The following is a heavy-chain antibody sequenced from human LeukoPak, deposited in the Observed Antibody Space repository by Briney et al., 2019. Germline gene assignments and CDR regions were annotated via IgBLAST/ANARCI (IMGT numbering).Heavy chain of an antibody. J-gene: IGHJ6*03. CDR2: INPHSGGT. Sequence: ASVKVSCKASGYTFTGYYMHWVRQAPGQGLEWMGGINPHSGGTNYAQKFQGRVTMTRDTSISTAYMELSRLRSDDTAVYYCARPLNDYGDYVGRNYYMDVWGKGTTVTVSS. D-gene: IGHD4-17*01. V-gene: IGHV1-2*02. CDR1: GYTFTGYY. CDR3: ARPLNDYGDYVGRNYYMDV.